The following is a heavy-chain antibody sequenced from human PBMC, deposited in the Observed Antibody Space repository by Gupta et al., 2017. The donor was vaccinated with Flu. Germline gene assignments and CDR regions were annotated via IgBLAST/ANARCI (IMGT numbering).Heavy chain of an antibody. CDR1: GGTFNSYS. V-gene: IGHV1-69*04. J-gene: IGHJ4*02. CDR2: IVPMFGMT. D-gene: IGHD5-12*01. CDR3: AREGKSGYPYYFDL. Sequence: QVQLVQSGAEVRKPGSSVKVSCMASGGTFNSYSFSWVRQAPGQEFEWMGRIVPMFGMTNYAQKLQGRVTVTAATSTSTVYLELSSLRYDDTAVYYCAREGKSGYPYYFDLWGQGSLVTVSS.